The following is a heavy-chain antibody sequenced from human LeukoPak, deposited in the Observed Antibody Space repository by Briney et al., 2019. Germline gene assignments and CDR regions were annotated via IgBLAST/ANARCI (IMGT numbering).Heavy chain of an antibody. Sequence: GGSLRLSCVASGFTFSSYWMHWVRQDPRKGLVWVSRINGDGRNINYADSVRGRFTISRDNAKNSLYLQMDSLRAEDTAVYYCASDYYDILTGPSGGMDVWGQGTTVTVSS. CDR1: GFTFSSYW. V-gene: IGHV3-74*01. CDR2: INGDGRNI. CDR3: ASDYYDILTGPSGGMDV. D-gene: IGHD3-9*01. J-gene: IGHJ6*02.